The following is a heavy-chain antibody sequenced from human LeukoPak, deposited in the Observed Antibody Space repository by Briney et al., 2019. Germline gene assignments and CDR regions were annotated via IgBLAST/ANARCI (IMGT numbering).Heavy chain of an antibody. D-gene: IGHD6-13*01. Sequence: ASVKVSCKASGYTFTCYYMHWVRQAPGQGLEWMGWINPNSGGTNYAQKFQGRVTMTRDTSISTAYMELRSLRSDDTAVYYCAGNRYSSSWYGFDYWGQGTLVTVSS. V-gene: IGHV1-2*02. CDR2: INPNSGGT. CDR3: AGNRYSSSWYGFDY. CDR1: GYTFTCYY. J-gene: IGHJ4*02.